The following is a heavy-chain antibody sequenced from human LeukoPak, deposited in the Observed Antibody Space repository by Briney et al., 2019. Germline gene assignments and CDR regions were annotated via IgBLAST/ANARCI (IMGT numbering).Heavy chain of an antibody. D-gene: IGHD3-10*01. CDR1: GGSISTHY. CDR2: IYYSGST. V-gene: IGHV4-59*11. J-gene: IGHJ6*03. Sequence: SETLSLTCTVSGGSISTHYWSWIRQPPGKGPEWIGYIYYSGSTNYNPSLKSRVTISVDTSKNQFSLKLSSVTAADTAVYYCAKTLRDLFSSYYYYMDVWGKGTTVTVSS. CDR3: AKTLRDLFSSYYYYMDV.